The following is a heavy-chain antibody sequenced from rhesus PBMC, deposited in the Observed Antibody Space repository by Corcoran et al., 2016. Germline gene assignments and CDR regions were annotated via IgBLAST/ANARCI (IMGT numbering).Heavy chain of an antibody. CDR3: AREGFRIQQKYYYGLDS. D-gene: IGHD4-23*01. V-gene: IGHV4-122*02. Sequence: QVQLQESGPGLVKPSETLSLTCAVSGGSISSGYYYWSWIRQPPGKGLELFGYITYSGSTSYNPSPKCRVTIARDTSKNQFSLKLSSVTAADTAVYYCAREGFRIQQKYYYGLDSWGQGVVVTVSS. CDR1: GGSISSGYYY. CDR2: ITYSGST. J-gene: IGHJ6*01.